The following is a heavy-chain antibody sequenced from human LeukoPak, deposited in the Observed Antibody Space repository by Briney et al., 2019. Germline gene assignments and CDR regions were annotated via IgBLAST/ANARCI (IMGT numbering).Heavy chain of an antibody. D-gene: IGHD6-6*01. CDR2: ISAYNGNT. Sequence: ASVKVSCKASGYTFTTYGISWVRQAPGQGLEWMGWISAYNGNTNYAQKFQGRVTMTRDTSISTAYMELSRLRSDDTAVYYCARVSLHSSSSKNWFDPWGQGTLVTVSS. CDR1: GYTFTTYG. CDR3: ARVSLHSSSSKNWFDP. V-gene: IGHV1-18*01. J-gene: IGHJ5*02.